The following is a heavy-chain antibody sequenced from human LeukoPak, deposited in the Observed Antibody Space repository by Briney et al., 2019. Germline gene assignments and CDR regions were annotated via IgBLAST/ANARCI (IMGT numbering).Heavy chain of an antibody. D-gene: IGHD6-13*01. J-gene: IGHJ3*02. V-gene: IGHV3-7*01. CDR2: INQDGSER. CDR1: GFTFSSHW. Sequence: PGGSLRLSCAASGFTFSSHWMTWVRQAPGKGLEWVANINQDGSERYYVDSVNGRFTISRDNAKNSLYLQMNSLRAEDTAVYYCARDSEYSSSFAFDIWGQGTMVTVSS. CDR3: ARDSEYSSSFAFDI.